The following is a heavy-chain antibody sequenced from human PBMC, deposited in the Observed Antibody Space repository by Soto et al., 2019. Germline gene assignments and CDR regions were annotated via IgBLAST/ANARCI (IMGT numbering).Heavy chain of an antibody. J-gene: IGHJ4*02. CDR3: ARGDTSGWTYPGY. D-gene: IGHD6-19*01. V-gene: IGHV3-21*01. CDR2: ISSNSNNI. CDR1: GFTFSSYT. Sequence: EVQLVESGGGLVKPGGSLRLSCAASGFTFSSYTMHWVRQAPGKGLEWVSAISSNSNNIYYVDSVKGRFTISRDNAKNSLYLQMNSLRAEDTSVYYSARGDTSGWTYPGYWGQGTLVTVSS.